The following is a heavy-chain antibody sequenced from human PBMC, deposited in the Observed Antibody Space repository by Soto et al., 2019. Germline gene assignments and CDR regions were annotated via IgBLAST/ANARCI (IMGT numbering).Heavy chain of an antibody. V-gene: IGHV4-30-4*01. CDR2: IYYSGST. D-gene: IGHD3-22*01. J-gene: IGHJ4*02. CDR1: GGSISSGDYY. Sequence: SETLSLTCTVSGGSISSGDYYWSWIRQPPGKGLEWIGYIYYSGSTYYNPSLKSRVTISVDTSKNQFSLKLSSVTAADTAVYYCVRGGDTYYYDSSGYYSDYRGQGTLVTVSS. CDR3: VRGGDTYYYDSSGYYSDY.